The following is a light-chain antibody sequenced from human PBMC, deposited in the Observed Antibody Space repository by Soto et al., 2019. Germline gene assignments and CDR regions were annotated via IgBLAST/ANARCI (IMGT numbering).Light chain of an antibody. CDR2: EVS. J-gene: IGLJ1*01. Sequence: QSALTQPPSVSGSPGQSVTISCTGTSSDVGSYNRVSWYQQPPGTAPKLIIYEVSNRPSGVPDRFSGSKSGNTASLTISGLQAEDEADYSCSSYTTSNTYLFGTGTKVTVL. V-gene: IGLV2-18*02. CDR1: SSDVGSYNR. CDR3: SSYTTSNTYL.